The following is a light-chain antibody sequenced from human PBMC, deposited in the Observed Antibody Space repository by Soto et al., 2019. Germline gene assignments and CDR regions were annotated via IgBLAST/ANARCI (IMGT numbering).Light chain of an antibody. CDR1: ENIYTN. J-gene: IGKJ5*01. CDR3: QQYYNWPRT. Sequence: EIVMTQSPATLSVSPGERATLSCRASENIYTNLAWYQQKPGQAPRLLFYGASTRATGLPARFSGTGSGTEFTLTINSLQAEDSAVYYCQQYYNWPRTFGQGIRLEIK. V-gene: IGKV3-15*01. CDR2: GAS.